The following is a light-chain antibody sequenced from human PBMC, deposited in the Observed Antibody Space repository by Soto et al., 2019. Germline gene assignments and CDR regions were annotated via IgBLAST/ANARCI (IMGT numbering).Light chain of an antibody. CDR1: SSDVGGYNY. Sequence: SALTQPASVSGSPGQSITISCTGTSSDVGGYNYVSWYQQHPGKAPKLMIYDVSDRPSGVSNRFSGSKSGNTASLTISGLQAEDGADYYCSSYTISSTLVFGGGTKLTVL. J-gene: IGLJ2*01. V-gene: IGLV2-14*01. CDR3: SSYTISSTLV. CDR2: DVS.